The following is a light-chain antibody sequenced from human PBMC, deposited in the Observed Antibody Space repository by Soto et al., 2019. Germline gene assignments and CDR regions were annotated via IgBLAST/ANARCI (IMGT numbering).Light chain of an antibody. CDR3: QQYGSSPYT. CDR2: AAS. V-gene: IGKV3-20*01. CDR1: ASLSTNS. J-gene: IGKJ2*01. Sequence: EIVLTQSPGTLSLSPGERANLSCRASASLSTNSLAWYQQKPGQPPRLLIYAASTRHTDIPDRFTGCGSGTNFALNISRQEPEDFAVYYCQQYGSSPYTFGQGSKREIK.